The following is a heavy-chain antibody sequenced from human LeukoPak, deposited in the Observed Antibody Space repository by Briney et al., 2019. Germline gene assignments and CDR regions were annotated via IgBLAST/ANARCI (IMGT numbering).Heavy chain of an antibody. CDR2: INAGNGNT. J-gene: IGHJ5*02. CDR3: ARGPTFLHPKNWFDP. CDR1: GGTFSSYA. D-gene: IGHD3-3*02. Sequence: GASVKVSCTASGGTFSSYAISWVRQAPGQRLEWMGWINAGNGNTKYSQKFQGRVTITRDTSASTAYMELSSLRSEDTAVYYCARGPTFLHPKNWFDPWGQGTLVTVSS. V-gene: IGHV1-3*01.